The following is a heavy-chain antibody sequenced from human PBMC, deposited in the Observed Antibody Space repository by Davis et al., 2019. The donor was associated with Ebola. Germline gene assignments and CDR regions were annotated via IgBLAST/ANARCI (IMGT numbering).Heavy chain of an antibody. D-gene: IGHD3-9*01. CDR1: EFTFRSNT. CDR2: ISSSGGST. J-gene: IGHJ5*02. V-gene: IGHV3-23*01. CDR3: TRDFDWHDGS. Sequence: AGSLRLSCAASEFTFRSNTMSWVRQAPGKGLEWVSGISSSGGSTYYTDSVRGRFTISRDIAKNTLFLQMNSLTADDSAVYYCTRDFDWHDGSWGQGTLVTVSS.